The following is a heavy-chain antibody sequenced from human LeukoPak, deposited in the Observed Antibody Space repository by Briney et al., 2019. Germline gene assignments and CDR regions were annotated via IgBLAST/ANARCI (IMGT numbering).Heavy chain of an antibody. V-gene: IGHV3-48*01. Sequence: GGSLRLSCAASGLTFSSYTMNWVRQAPGKGLEWVSCISSSSSTIYYADSVKGRFTISRDNAKNSLYLQMNSLRAEDTAVNYCARGIAARPSSYYYYYMDVWGKGTTVTVSS. CDR3: ARGIAARPSSYYYYYMDV. CDR1: GLTFSSYT. CDR2: ISSSSSTI. D-gene: IGHD6-6*01. J-gene: IGHJ6*03.